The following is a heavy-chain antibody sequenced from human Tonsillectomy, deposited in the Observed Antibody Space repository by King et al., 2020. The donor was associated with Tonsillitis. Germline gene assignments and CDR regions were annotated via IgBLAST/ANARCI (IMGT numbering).Heavy chain of an antibody. CDR3: AGEDIMVRGTPYNYFAADV. CDR2: IDPSDSYT. V-gene: IGHV5-10-1*03. J-gene: IGHJ6*02. D-gene: IGHD3-10*01. CDR1: GYSFTNSW. Sequence: VQLVQAGAEVKKPGESLRISCKASGYSFTNSWISWVRQMPGIGLEWMGRIDPSDSYTNYSPSFRGHVTISTDESISTAYLQWNSLKASGTAIYFCAGEDIMVRGTPYNYFAADVWGQGTSVTVSS.